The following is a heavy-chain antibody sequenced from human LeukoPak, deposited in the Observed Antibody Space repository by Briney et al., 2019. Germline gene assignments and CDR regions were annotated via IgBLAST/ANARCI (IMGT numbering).Heavy chain of an antibody. V-gene: IGHV4-34*01. CDR2: INHSGST. J-gene: IGHJ4*02. CDR3: AGGPLIVVVIPTKIFDY. Sequence: SETLSLTCAVYGGSFSGYYWSWIRQPPGKGLEWIGEINHSGSTNYNPSLKSRVTISVDTSKNQFSLKLSSVTAADTAVYYCAGGPLIVVVIPTKIFDYWGQGTLVTVSS. CDR1: GGSFSGYY. D-gene: IGHD3-22*01.